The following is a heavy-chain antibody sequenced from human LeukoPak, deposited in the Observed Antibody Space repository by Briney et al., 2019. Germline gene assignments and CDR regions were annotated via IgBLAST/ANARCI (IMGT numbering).Heavy chain of an antibody. CDR2: ISSSSSYI. J-gene: IGHJ6*03. V-gene: IGHV3-21*01. CDR1: GFTFSSYS. D-gene: IGHD6-19*01. CDR3: ARDAGSGGYYYYYYYMDV. Sequence: GGSLRLSCAASGFTFSSYSMNWVRQAPGKGLEWVSSISSSSSYIYYVDSVKGRFTISRDNAKNSLYLQMNSLRAEDTAVYYCARDAGSGGYYYYYYYMDVWGKGTTVTVSS.